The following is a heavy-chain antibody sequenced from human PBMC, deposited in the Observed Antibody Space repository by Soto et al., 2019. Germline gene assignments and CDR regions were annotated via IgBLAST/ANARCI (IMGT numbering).Heavy chain of an antibody. CDR3: AAWSHIVPFPPADAFDI. Sequence: EVQLVESGEGLVQPGGSLRLSCVASGFTFTNYWMNWVRQVPGRWLAWVSRINPDGRDTSYADSVKGRFTASRDNAKNTLYLQINSQRHEDTAVYYCAAWSHIVPFPPADAFDIWGQGTMVTVSS. J-gene: IGHJ3*02. CDR2: INPDGRDT. CDR1: GFTFTNYW. V-gene: IGHV3-74*01. D-gene: IGHD2-8*01.